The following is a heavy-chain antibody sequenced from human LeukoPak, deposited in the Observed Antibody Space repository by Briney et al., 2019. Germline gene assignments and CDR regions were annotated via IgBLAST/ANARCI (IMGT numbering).Heavy chain of an antibody. V-gene: IGHV3-21*01. CDR2: ISSSSSYI. CDR1: GFTFSSYS. CDR3: ASPIAAAGPYYYYYMDV. D-gene: IGHD6-13*01. J-gene: IGHJ6*03. Sequence: GGSLRLSCAASGFTFSSYSMNWVRQAPGKGLEWVSSISSSSSYIYYADSVKGRFTISRDNAKNSLYLQMNSLRAEDTAVYYCASPIAAAGPYYYYYMDVWGKGTTVTVSS.